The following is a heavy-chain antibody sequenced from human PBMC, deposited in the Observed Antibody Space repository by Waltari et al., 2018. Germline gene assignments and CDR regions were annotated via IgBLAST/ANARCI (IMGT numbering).Heavy chain of an antibody. Sequence: EVQLVESGGGLVKPGGALSLSGAASGFTFSRYSMNWVRQAPGKGLEWVSSISSSSSYIYYADSVKGRFTISRDNAKNSLYLQMNSLRAEDTAVYYCARDVNDILTGYYFFDIWGQGTMVTVSS. D-gene: IGHD3-9*01. CDR2: ISSSSSYI. V-gene: IGHV3-21*01. J-gene: IGHJ3*02. CDR1: GFTFSRYS. CDR3: ARDVNDILTGYYFFDI.